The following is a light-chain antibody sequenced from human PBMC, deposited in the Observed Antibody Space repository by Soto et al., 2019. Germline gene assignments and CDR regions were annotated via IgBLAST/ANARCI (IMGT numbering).Light chain of an antibody. CDR1: QSVSSY. V-gene: IGKV3-11*01. Sequence: EIVLTQSPATLSLSPGERATLSCRASQSVSSYLVWYQQKPGQAPRLLIYDASNRATGIPARFSGSGSGTDFTLTISSLEPEDFAVYYCQQYRSSPITCGQGRRLDI. CDR3: QQYRSSPIT. CDR2: DAS. J-gene: IGKJ5*01.